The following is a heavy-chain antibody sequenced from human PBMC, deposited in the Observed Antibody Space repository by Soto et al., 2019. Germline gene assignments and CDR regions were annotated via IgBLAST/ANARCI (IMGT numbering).Heavy chain of an antibody. CDR3: ARDRDIVVVPAALPGY. J-gene: IGHJ4*02. Sequence: QVQLVESGGGVVQPGRSLRLSCAASGFTFSSYGMHWVRQAPGKGLEWVAVIWYDGSNKYYADSVKGRFTISRDNSKNTLYLQMNSLRAEYTAVYYCARDRDIVVVPAALPGYWGQGTLVTVSS. CDR2: IWYDGSNK. V-gene: IGHV3-33*01. CDR1: GFTFSSYG. D-gene: IGHD2-2*02.